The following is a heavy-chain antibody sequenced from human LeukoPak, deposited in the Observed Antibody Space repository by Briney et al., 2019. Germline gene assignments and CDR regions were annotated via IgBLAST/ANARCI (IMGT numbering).Heavy chain of an antibody. CDR3: ARSYTAMVYFDY. CDR2: IYYSGST. CDR1: AGSISSEY. V-gene: IGHV4-59*01. Sequence: RSSATLSLTWTVSAGSISSEYWSWIRQPPGKGLEWIGYIYYSGSTNYNPSLKSRVTISVDTSKNQFSLKLSSVTAADTAVYYCARSYTAMVYFDYWGQGTLVTVSS. J-gene: IGHJ4*02. D-gene: IGHD5-18*01.